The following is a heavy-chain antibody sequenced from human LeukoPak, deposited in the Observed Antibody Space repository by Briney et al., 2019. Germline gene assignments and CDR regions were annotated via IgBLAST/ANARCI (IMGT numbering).Heavy chain of an antibody. D-gene: IGHD6-19*01. V-gene: IGHV5-51*01. CDR2: IYPGDSDT. CDR1: GYSFTSYW. Sequence: GESLKISCKGAGYSFTSYWIGWVRQMPGKGLEWMGIIYPGDSDTRNSPSFRGQVTISADKSISTAYLQWSSLEASDTAMYYCARHAGVAGPDYWGQGTLVTVSS. CDR3: ARHAGVAGPDY. J-gene: IGHJ4*02.